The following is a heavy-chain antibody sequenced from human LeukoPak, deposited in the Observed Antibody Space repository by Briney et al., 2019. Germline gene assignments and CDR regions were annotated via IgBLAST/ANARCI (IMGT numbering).Heavy chain of an antibody. CDR1: GFTFSSYA. CDR2: ISSSSSYI. V-gene: IGHV3-21*01. J-gene: IGHJ4*02. Sequence: MTGGSLRLSCAASGFTFSSYAMSWVRQAPGKGLEWVSSISSSSSYIYYADSVKGRFTISRDNAKNSLYLQMNSLRAEDTAVYYCARVLSRLPQRYFDYWGQGTLVTVSS. D-gene: IGHD2-2*01. CDR3: ARVLSRLPQRYFDY.